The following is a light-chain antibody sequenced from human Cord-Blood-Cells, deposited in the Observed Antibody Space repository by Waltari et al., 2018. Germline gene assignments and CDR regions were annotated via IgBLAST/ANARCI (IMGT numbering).Light chain of an antibody. J-gene: IGLJ1*01. Sequence: SYELTQPPSVSVSPGQTASITCSGDKLGDKYACWYQQKPGQSPVLVMYQDSQRASGIPERFSGSNSGNTGTLTIIGTQAMDEGDYYCQAWDSSTSVFGTGNKVTVL. CDR2: QDS. V-gene: IGLV3-1*01. CDR3: QAWDSSTSV. CDR1: KLGDKY.